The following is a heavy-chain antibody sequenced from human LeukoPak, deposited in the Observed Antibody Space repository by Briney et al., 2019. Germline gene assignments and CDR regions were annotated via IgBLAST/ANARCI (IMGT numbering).Heavy chain of an antibody. CDR3: ARDVPGYYDFWSGYLYNQDPYGMDV. D-gene: IGHD3-3*01. CDR1: GGSVSSGSYY. V-gene: IGHV4-61*01. CDR2: IYYSGST. J-gene: IGHJ6*02. Sequence: SETLSLTCTVSGGSVSSGSYYWSWIRQPPGKGLEWIGYIYYSGSTNYNPSLKSRVTISVDTSKNQFSLKLSSVTAADTAVYYCARDVPGYYDFWSGYLYNQDPYGMDVWGQGTTVTVSS.